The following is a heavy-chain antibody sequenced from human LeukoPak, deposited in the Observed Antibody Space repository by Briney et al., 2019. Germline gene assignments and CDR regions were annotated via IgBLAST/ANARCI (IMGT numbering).Heavy chain of an antibody. CDR2: IYPDDSDT. Sequence: GVSLNISCKGSGYRSTGSWIGWVRQMPGKGLKWMGIIYPDDSDTRYSPYIPSQVTISDAKSINTTYMKWSSPKASSTAIHYCARLEDKRGGDYWGQVTLVTVSS. D-gene: IGHD3-16*01. CDR3: ARLEDKRGGDY. CDR1: GYRSTGSW. V-gene: IGHV5-51*01. J-gene: IGHJ4*02.